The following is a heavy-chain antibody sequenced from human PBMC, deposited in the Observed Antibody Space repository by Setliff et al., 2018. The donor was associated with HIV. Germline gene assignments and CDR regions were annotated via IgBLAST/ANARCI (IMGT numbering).Heavy chain of an antibody. J-gene: IGHJ3*01. CDR3: TTASDSTHYDNGFDL. V-gene: IGHV3-15*01. D-gene: IGHD4-4*01. Sequence: NWIRQPPGKGLEWIGRIKSKTDGGTTDYAAPVKGRFTISRDDSKNTLYLQMNSLKTEDTAVYYCTTASDSTHYDNGFDLWGQGTMVTVSS. CDR2: IKSKTDGGTT.